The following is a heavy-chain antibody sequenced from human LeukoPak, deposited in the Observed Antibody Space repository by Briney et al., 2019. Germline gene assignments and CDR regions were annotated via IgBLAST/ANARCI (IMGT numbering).Heavy chain of an antibody. CDR2: IYYSGST. J-gene: IGHJ4*02. Sequence: PSGTLSLTCTVSGGSISSYYWSWIRQPPGKGLEWIGYIYYSGSTNYNPSLKSRVTISVDTSKNQFSLKLSSVTAADTAVYYCARGGQWGPWYYFDYWGQGTLVTVSS. V-gene: IGHV4-59*01. CDR3: ARGGQWGPWYYFDY. CDR1: GGSISSYY. D-gene: IGHD6-19*01.